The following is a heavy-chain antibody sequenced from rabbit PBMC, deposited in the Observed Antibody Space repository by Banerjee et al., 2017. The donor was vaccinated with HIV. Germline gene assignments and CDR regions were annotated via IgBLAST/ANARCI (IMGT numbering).Heavy chain of an antibody. CDR3: ARDVRYYVWHAGVSDTYYGMDL. V-gene: IGHV1S40*01. CDR2: IYGGSSGNT. D-gene: IGHD4-2*01. CDR1: GFSLNINSY. J-gene: IGHJ6*01. Sequence: QSLEESGGDLVKPGASLILTCTDSGFSLNINSYMCWVRQAPGKGLEWIARIYGGSSGNTAYASWAKGRFTISKTSSTTVTLQMTSLTAADTATYFCARDVRYYVWHAGVSDTYYGMDLWGPGTLVTVS.